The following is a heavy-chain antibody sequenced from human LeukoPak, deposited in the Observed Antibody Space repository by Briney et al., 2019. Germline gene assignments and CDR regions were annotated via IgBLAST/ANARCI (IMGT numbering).Heavy chain of an antibody. V-gene: IGHV1-18*01. Sequence: GASVKVSCKASGYTFTSYGISWVRQAPGQGLEWMGWISAYIGNTNYAQKLQGRVTMTTDTSTSTAYMELRSLRSDDTAVYYCARDVSSSSWSSDWAYDIWGQGTMVTVSS. CDR3: ARDVSSSSWSSDWAYDI. CDR1: GYTFTSYG. D-gene: IGHD6-13*01. J-gene: IGHJ3*02. CDR2: ISAYIGNT.